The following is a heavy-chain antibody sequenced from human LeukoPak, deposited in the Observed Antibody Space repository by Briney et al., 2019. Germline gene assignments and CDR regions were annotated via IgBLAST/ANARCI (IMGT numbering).Heavy chain of an antibody. CDR3: ARDIYGVYFFDY. V-gene: IGHV1-46*01. CDR2: INPSGGST. Sequence: GASVKVSCKASGYTFTSYYMHWVRQAPGQGLEWMGIINPSGGSTSYAQKFQGRVTMTSDMSTSTVYMELSSLRSEDTAVYYCARDIYGVYFFDYWGQGTLVTVSS. J-gene: IGHJ4*02. D-gene: IGHD4-17*01. CDR1: GYTFTSYY.